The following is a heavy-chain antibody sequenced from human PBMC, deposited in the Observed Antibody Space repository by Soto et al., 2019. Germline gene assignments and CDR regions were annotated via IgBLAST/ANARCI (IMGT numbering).Heavy chain of an antibody. D-gene: IGHD1-26*01. CDR1: GFTFSSYG. V-gene: IGHV3-30*18. Sequence: QVQLVESGGGVVQPGRSLRLSCAASGFTFSSYGMHWVRQAPGKGLEWVAIISYDGSNTYYADSVKGRFTISRDNSENTLDLQMDSLRAEDTSVYYCAKEGGLSGSYYISSSYYFDYWGQGTLVTVSS. CDR2: ISYDGSNT. CDR3: AKEGGLSGSYYISSSYYFDY. J-gene: IGHJ4*02.